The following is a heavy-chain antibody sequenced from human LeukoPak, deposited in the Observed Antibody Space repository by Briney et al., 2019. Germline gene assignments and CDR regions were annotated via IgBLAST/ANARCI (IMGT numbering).Heavy chain of an antibody. D-gene: IGHD3-10*01. V-gene: IGHV3-23*01. Sequence: GGSLTLSCAASGFTFSSYAMSWVRQAPWKELEWVSTISGSGAYTYYADSVKGRFNVYRDNSKNTLYLQMNSLRAEDTAVYYCAKYFASGSYYKLPHWGQGTLVTVSS. CDR3: AKYFASGSYYKLPH. CDR2: ISGSGAYT. J-gene: IGHJ1*01. CDR1: GFTFSSYA.